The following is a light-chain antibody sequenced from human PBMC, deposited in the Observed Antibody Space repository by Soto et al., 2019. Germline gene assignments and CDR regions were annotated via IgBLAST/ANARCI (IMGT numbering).Light chain of an antibody. CDR2: GAF. J-gene: IGKJ5*01. Sequence: EIVMTQSPVTLSVSPGERVTLSCRASHSVSSNLAWYQQKPGQAPSLLIYGAFTRATGIPARFSGTGSGTDFTLTISSLEPEDFAVYYCQQRSNWPPPITFGQGTRLEI. CDR1: HSVSSN. CDR3: QQRSNWPPPIT. V-gene: IGKV3-11*01.